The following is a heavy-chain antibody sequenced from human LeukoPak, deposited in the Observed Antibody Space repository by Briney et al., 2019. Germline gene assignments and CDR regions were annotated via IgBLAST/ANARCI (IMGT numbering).Heavy chain of an antibody. V-gene: IGHV5-51*01. J-gene: IGHJ1*01. Sequence: GESLKISCKSSGYTFTKHWIAWVRQMPGKGLEWMGTIYPGDSDTTYNPSFEGQVTMSADTSINTAYLQWNNLKASDTAMYYCARHSGYHEYFQHWGQGTLVTVSS. CDR3: ARHSGYHEYFQH. CDR2: IYPGDSDT. D-gene: IGHD3-22*01. CDR1: GYTFTKHW.